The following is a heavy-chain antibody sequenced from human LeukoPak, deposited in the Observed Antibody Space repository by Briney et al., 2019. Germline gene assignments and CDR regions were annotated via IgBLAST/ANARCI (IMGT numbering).Heavy chain of an antibody. CDR3: AVNLYSSGWYSDY. Sequence: SETLSLTCAVSGGSISSGGYSWSWIRQPPGKGLEWIGYIYHSGSTYYNPSLKSRVTISVDTTRNQFSLKLRSVTAADTAVYYCAVNLYSSGWYSDYWGQGTLVTVSS. J-gene: IGHJ4*02. CDR1: GGSISSGGYS. D-gene: IGHD6-19*01. CDR2: IYHSGST. V-gene: IGHV4-30-2*01.